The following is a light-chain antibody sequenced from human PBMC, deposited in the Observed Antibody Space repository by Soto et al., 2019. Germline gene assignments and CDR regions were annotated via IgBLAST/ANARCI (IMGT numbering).Light chain of an antibody. V-gene: IGKV3-20*01. J-gene: IGKJ5*01. CDR1: QSLSSGY. Sequence: EIVLRQSPGTLSLSPGERATLSCRASQSLSSGYLAWYQQKPGQAPRLLIYGASSRATGIPDRFSGSGSGTDFTLTISRLEPEDFAVYYCQEYENTPGTFGRGTRLEIK. CDR3: QEYENTPGT. CDR2: GAS.